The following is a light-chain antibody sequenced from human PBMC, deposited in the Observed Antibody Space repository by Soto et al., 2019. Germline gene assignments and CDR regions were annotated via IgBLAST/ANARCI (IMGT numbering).Light chain of an antibody. CDR1: QSVSSY. V-gene: IGKV1-39*01. CDR2: GAS. Sequence: DLKMTQSPPCLRASVGPRVTLTCRGNQSVSSYLNWCQQKPGKAPKLLIYGASTRESGVPYRFSGSGSGTDFTLTIASLQTEDFATYFCQQSYIPPTTFGQGTRLEIK. CDR3: QQSYIPPTT. J-gene: IGKJ5*01.